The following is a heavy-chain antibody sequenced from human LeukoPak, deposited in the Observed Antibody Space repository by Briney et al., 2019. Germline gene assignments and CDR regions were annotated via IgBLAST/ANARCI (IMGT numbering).Heavy chain of an antibody. D-gene: IGHD3-10*01. CDR1: GYSISCGYY. Sequence: SGALSLTCTGSGYSISCGYYWGWIRQPPGKGVVWVGSIYHGENTDYNRSLKGGITLLQDTSKKSFSLKLSSLTAAETAGYLFSRVGFGELANGDWGHGTLVTVGS. V-gene: IGHV4-38-2*02. CDR2: IYHGENT. CDR3: SRVGFGELANGD. J-gene: IGHJ4*03.